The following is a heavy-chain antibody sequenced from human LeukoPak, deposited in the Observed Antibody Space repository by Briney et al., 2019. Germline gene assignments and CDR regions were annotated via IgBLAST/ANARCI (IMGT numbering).Heavy chain of an antibody. CDR3: ARDRRGAVAGFDY. CDR1: GFRFSTYS. CDR2: ISSSSSYK. J-gene: IGHJ4*02. Sequence: PGGSLRLSCLASGFRFSTYSMNWVRQAPGKGLEWVSSISSSSSYKYYADSVKGRFTISRDNAKNSLYLQMSSLRAEDMAVYYCARDRRGAVAGFDYWGQGTLVTVSS. V-gene: IGHV3-21*01. D-gene: IGHD6-19*01.